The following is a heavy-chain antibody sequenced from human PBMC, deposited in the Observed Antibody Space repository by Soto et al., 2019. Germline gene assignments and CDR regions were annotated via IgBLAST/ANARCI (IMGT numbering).Heavy chain of an antibody. D-gene: IGHD1-26*01. V-gene: IGHV4-59*01. CDR1: GASFTTYY. CDR3: AREGGGYRFDY. J-gene: IGHJ4*02. Sequence: QVQLQESGPGLVKPSETLSLTCTVSGASFTTYYWSWIRQPPGKGLEWIGYIFYSGHLKYNPSLKSRLTISVDPSKNQISLGLTSVTAADKAVYYGAREGGGYRFDYWGQGTLVTVSS. CDR2: IFYSGHL.